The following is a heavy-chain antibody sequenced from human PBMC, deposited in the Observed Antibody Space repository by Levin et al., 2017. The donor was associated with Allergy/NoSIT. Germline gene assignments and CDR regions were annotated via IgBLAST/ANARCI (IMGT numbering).Heavy chain of an antibody. Sequence: SETLSLTCTVSGGSISGYYWNWIRQPPGKGLEWIGYMFYSGSTTYNPSLKSRVTISMDTSQNQFSLKLFSVTAADTAMYFCASLAGVVSLAGTDDYWGQGILVTVSS. V-gene: IGHV4-59*08. CDR1: GGSISGYY. CDR3: ASLAGVVSLAGTDDY. CDR2: MFYSGST. J-gene: IGHJ4*02. D-gene: IGHD6-19*01.